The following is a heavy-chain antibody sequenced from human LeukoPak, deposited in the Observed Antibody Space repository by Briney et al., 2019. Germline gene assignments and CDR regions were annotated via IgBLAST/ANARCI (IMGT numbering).Heavy chain of an antibody. J-gene: IGHJ4*02. D-gene: IGHD3-9*01. CDR3: ARVGFDWLLYTNYFDY. CDR1: GHSISSGYY. Sequence: SETLSLTCAVSGHSISSGYYWGWIRQPPGKGLEWIGSIYHSGSTYYNPSLKSRVTISVDTSKNQFSLKLSSVTAADTAVYYCARVGFDWLLYTNYFDYWGQGTLVTVSS. CDR2: IYHSGST. V-gene: IGHV4-38-2*01.